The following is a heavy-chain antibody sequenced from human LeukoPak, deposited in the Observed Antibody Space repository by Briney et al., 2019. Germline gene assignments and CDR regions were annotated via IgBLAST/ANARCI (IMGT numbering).Heavy chain of an antibody. V-gene: IGHV3-74*01. D-gene: IGHD5-24*01. CDR3: AKELTERWLIDAFDI. Sequence: PGGSLRLSCAASGFTFSSYWMHWDRQAAGKGLVWVSRINSDGSSTSYADSVKGRFTISRDNAKNTLFLQMSSLRAEDTAIYYCAKELTERWLIDAFDIWGQGTVVTVSS. J-gene: IGHJ3*02. CDR1: GFTFSSYW. CDR2: INSDGSST.